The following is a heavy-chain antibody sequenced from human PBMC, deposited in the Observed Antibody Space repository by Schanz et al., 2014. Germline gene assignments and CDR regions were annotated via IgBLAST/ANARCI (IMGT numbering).Heavy chain of an antibody. Sequence: EVQLLESGGGLVQPGGSLRLSCAASGFSFNIYSMHWVRQAPGKGLEYVSGITSTATSTEYGNSVRGRFTVSRDNSKNTLYLQMGSLRPEDMAVYYCARDLGGIAFDIWGQGTMVTVSS. CDR1: GFSFNIYS. D-gene: IGHD1-1*01. CDR3: ARDLGGIAFDI. CDR2: ITSTATST. J-gene: IGHJ3*02. V-gene: IGHV3-64*01.